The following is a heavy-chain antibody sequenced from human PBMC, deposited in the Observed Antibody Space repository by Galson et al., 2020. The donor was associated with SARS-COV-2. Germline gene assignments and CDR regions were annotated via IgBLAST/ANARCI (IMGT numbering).Heavy chain of an antibody. CDR2: IDWDDDK. CDR1: GFSLRTNGMR. D-gene: IGHD6-13*01. CDR3: ARTVGYVAATGPHFDS. J-gene: IGHJ5*01. V-gene: IGHV2-70*04. Sequence: SGPTLVKPTQTLTLTCTFSGFSLRTNGMRVSWIRQPPGKALEWLARIDWDDDKFYSTSLRTRLTISKDNSKNQVVLTMTNMDPVDTATYYCARTVGYVAATGPHFDSWGQGALVTVSS.